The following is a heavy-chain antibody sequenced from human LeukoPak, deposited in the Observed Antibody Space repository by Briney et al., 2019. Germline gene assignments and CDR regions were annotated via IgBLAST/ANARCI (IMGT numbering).Heavy chain of an antibody. CDR3: ARERWLQHKGFDP. J-gene: IGHJ5*02. Sequence: SETLSLTCTVSGGSISSGGYYWSWIRQHPGKGLEWIGYIYYSGSTYYNPSLKSRVTISVDTSKNQFSLKLSSVTAADTAVYDCARERWLQHKGFDPWGEGTRVTVST. D-gene: IGHD5-24*01. CDR1: GGSISSGGYY. V-gene: IGHV4-31*03. CDR2: IYYSGST.